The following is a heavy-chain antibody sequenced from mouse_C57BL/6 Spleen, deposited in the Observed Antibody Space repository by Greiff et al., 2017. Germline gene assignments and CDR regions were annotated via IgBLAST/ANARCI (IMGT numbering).Heavy chain of an antibody. CDR3: AREGAYYNYAMDY. CDR1: GYAFSSSW. Sequence: QVQLQQSGPELVKPGASVKISCKASGYAFSSSWMNWVKQRPGKGLEWIGRIYPGDGDTNYNGKFKGKATLTADKSSSTAYMQLSSLTSEDSAVYFCAREGAYYNYAMDYGGQGTSVTVSS. D-gene: IGHD2-12*01. J-gene: IGHJ4*01. CDR2: IYPGDGDT. V-gene: IGHV1-82*01.